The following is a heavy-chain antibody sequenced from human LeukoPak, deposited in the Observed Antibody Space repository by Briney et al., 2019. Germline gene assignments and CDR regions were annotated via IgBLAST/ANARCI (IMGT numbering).Heavy chain of an antibody. CDR1: GFTFSSYW. V-gene: IGHV3-74*01. CDR2: INTDGSNT. D-gene: IGHD6-6*01. J-gene: IGHJ6*03. CDR3: AKDPRTLYSSSSDYYYYYMDV. Sequence: GGSLRLSCAASGFTFSSYWMHWVRQAPGKGLVWVSRINTDGSNTNYADSVKGRFTISRDNSKNTLYLQMNSLRAEDTAVYYCAKDPRTLYSSSSDYYYYYMDVWGKGTTVTVSS.